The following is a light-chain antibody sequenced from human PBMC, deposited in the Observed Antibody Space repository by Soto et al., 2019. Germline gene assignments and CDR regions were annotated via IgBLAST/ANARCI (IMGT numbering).Light chain of an antibody. J-gene: IGLJ1*01. CDR2: DVT. CDR1: SSDVGGYNY. CDR3: SSYTSSSPYV. V-gene: IGLV2-11*01. Sequence: QSVLTQPRSVSGSPGQSVTISCTGTSSDVGGYNYVSWYQHHPGKAPKLIVYDVTQRPSGIPDRFSGSKSGNTASLTISGLQPDDEADYHCSSYTSSSPYVFGTGTKVTVL.